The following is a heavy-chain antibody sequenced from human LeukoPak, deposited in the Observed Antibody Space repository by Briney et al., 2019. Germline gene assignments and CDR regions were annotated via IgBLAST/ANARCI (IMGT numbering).Heavy chain of an antibody. J-gene: IGHJ4*02. CDR3: AKREGYSIFDY. V-gene: IGHV3-7*03. D-gene: IGHD5-24*01. Sequence: GGSLRLSCAASGFTFSNYWMSWVRQAPGKGLEWVANMKQDGSEIYYADSVKGRFTTARDNAKNSLYLQMHNLRAEDTAVYYCAKREGYSIFDYWGQGTLVTVSS. CDR1: GFTFSNYW. CDR2: MKQDGSEI.